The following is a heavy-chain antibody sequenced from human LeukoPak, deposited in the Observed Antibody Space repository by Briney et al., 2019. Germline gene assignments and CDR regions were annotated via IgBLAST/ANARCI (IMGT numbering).Heavy chain of an antibody. CDR1: GGTFSSYA. CDR3: ARDDLNDYGDYGAAAKPPD. CDR2: IIPILGIA. Sequence: SVKVSCKASGGTFSSYAISWVRQAPGQGLEWMGRIIPILGIANYAQKFQGRVTITADKSTSTAYMELSSLRSEDTAVYYCARDDLNDYGDYGAAAKPPDWGQGTLVTVSS. J-gene: IGHJ4*02. D-gene: IGHD4-17*01. V-gene: IGHV1-69*04.